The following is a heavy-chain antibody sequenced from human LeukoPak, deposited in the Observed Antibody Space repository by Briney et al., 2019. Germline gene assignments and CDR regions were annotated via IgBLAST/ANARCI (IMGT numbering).Heavy chain of an antibody. J-gene: IGHJ6*02. CDR2: ISAYNGNT. CDR1: GYTFTSYG. Sequence: ASVKASCKASGYTFTSYGISWVRQAPGQGLEWMGWISAYNGNTNYAQKLQGRVTMTTDTSTSTAYMELRSLRSEDTAVYYCARGSYGGNSADYYYYGMDVWGQGTTVTVSS. D-gene: IGHD4-23*01. CDR3: ARGSYGGNSADYYYYGMDV. V-gene: IGHV1-18*01.